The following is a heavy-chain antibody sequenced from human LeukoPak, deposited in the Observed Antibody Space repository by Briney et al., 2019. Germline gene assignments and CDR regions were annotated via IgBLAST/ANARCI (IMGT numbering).Heavy chain of an antibody. V-gene: IGHV4-4*07. CDR2: IYTSGST. D-gene: IGHD5-18*01. CDR3: ARGYSYGFGYYFDY. J-gene: IGHJ4*02. Sequence: SETLSLTCTVSGGSISSYYWSWIRQPAGKGLEWIGRIYTSGSTNYNPSLRSRVTMSVDTSKNQFSLKLSSVTAADTAVYYCARGYSYGFGYYFDYWGQGTLVTVSS. CDR1: GGSISSYY.